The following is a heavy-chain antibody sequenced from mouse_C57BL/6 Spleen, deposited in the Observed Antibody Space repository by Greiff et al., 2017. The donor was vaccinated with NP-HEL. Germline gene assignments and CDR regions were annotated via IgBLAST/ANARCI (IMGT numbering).Heavy chain of an antibody. J-gene: IGHJ1*03. V-gene: IGHV5-6*01. CDR2: ISSGGSYT. CDR3: ARDYGNWYFDV. D-gene: IGHD2-1*01. CDR1: GFTFSSYG. Sequence: EVQLVESGGDLVKPGGSLKLSCAASGFTFSSYGMSWVRQTPDKRLEWVATISSGGSYTYYPDSVKGRFTISRDTAKNTLYLQMSSLKSEDTAMYYCARDYGNWYFDVWGTGTTVTVSS.